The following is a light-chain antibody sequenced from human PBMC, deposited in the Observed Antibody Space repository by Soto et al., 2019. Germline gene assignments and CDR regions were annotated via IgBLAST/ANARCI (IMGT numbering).Light chain of an antibody. V-gene: IGKV1-5*01. Sequence: DIQMTQSPSTLSASVGDRVTITCRASQSISSWLAWYQQKPGKAPKLLIYDASSLERGVPSRFSGSGSGTESTLTISSLQPDDFATYYCQQYNSYSGYTFGQGTKLEIK. CDR3: QQYNSYSGYT. J-gene: IGKJ2*01. CDR1: QSISSW. CDR2: DAS.